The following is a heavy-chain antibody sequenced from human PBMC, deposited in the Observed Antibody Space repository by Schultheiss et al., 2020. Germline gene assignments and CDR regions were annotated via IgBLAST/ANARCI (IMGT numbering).Heavy chain of an antibody. Sequence: SQTLSLTCTVSGGSISSGGYYWSWIRQHPGKGLEWIGYIYYSGSTYYNPSLKSRVTISVDTSKNQFSLKLSSVTAADTAVYYCAREVWGRSAPTNEGPGRNCSGGSCYSGYFDYWGQGTLVTVSS. CDR2: IYYSGST. V-gene: IGHV4-31*03. CDR3: AREVWGRSAPTNEGPGRNCSGGSCYSGYFDY. J-gene: IGHJ4*02. D-gene: IGHD2-15*01. CDR1: GGSISSGGYY.